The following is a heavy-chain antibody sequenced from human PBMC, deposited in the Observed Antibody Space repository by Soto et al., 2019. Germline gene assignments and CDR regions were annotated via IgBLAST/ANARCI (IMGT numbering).Heavy chain of an antibody. J-gene: IGHJ4*02. V-gene: IGHV4-34*01. CDR2: INHSGST. CDR1: GGSFSGYY. D-gene: IGHD5-18*01. CDR3: ARVRIGYSYGPNFDY. Sequence: QVQLQQWGAGLLKPSETLSLTCAVYGGSFSGYYWSWIRQPPGKGLEWIGEINHSGSTNYNPSLKSRVTISVDTSKNQFSLKLSSVTAADTAVYYCARVRIGYSYGPNFDYWGQGTLVTVSS.